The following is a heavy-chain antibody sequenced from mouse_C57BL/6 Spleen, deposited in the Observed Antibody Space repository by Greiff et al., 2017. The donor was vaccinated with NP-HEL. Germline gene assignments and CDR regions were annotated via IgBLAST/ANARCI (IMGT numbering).Heavy chain of an antibody. Sequence: EVKLMESGGGLVKPGGSLKLSCAASGFTFSDYGMHWVRQAPEKGLEWVAYISSGSSTIYYADTVKGRFTISRDNAKNTLFLQMTSLRSEDMAMYYCARRARDYAMDYWGQGTSVTVSS. D-gene: IGHD3-1*01. CDR2: ISSGSSTI. V-gene: IGHV5-17*01. CDR1: GFTFSDYG. CDR3: ARRARDYAMDY. J-gene: IGHJ4*01.